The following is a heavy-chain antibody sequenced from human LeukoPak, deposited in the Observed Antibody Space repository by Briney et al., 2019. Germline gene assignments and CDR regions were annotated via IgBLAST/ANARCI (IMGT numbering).Heavy chain of an antibody. Sequence: RASVKVSCKASGGTFSSYAISWVRQAPGQGLEWMGGMIPIFGAANYAQKFQGRVTITTDESTSTAYMELSSLRSEDTAVYYCAIQTTGTVDYWGQGTLVTVSS. CDR2: MIPIFGAA. CDR3: AIQTTGTVDY. V-gene: IGHV1-69*05. D-gene: IGHD1-1*01. J-gene: IGHJ4*02. CDR1: GGTFSSYA.